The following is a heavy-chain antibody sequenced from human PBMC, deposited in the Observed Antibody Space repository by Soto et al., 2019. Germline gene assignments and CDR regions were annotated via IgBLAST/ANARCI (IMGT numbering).Heavy chain of an antibody. J-gene: IGHJ5*02. CDR1: GGSINSGGYY. Sequence: QVQLKESGPGLVKPSQTLSLTCTVSGGSINSGGYYWSWIRQHPGKGLEWIGYIYYSGSTFYNPSLRSRVTASVDTSKNQFSLRLTSVTAADTTVYYCARDRAMRDSGSPGLDPWGQGTLVTVSS. CDR2: IYYSGST. CDR3: ARDRAMRDSGSPGLDP. V-gene: IGHV4-31*03. D-gene: IGHD3-10*01.